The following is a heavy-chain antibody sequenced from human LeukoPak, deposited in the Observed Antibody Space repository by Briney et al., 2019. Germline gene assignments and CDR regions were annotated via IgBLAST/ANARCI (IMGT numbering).Heavy chain of an antibody. V-gene: IGHV3-21*04. CDR1: GFTFSSYS. CDR3: AREEDIVVVPAASDY. Sequence: GGSLRLSCAASGFTFSSYSMNWVRQAPGKGLEWVSSISSSSYIYYADSVKGRFTISRDNAKDSLYLQMNSLRAEDTAVYYCAREEDIVVVPAASDYWGQGTLVTVSS. CDR2: ISSSSYI. D-gene: IGHD2-2*01. J-gene: IGHJ4*02.